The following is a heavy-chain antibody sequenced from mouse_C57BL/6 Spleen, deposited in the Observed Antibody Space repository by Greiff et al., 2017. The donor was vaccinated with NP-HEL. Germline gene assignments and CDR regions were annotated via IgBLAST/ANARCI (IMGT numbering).Heavy chain of an antibody. CDR3: ALNWDEGYYAMDY. Sequence: VKLQQPGTELVKPGASVKLSCKASGYTFTSYWMHWVKQRPGQGLEWIGNINPSNGGTNYNEKFKSKATLTVDKSSSTAYMQLSSLTSEDSAVYYCALNWDEGYYAMDYWGQGTSVTVSS. D-gene: IGHD4-1*01. CDR2: INPSNGGT. V-gene: IGHV1-53*01. J-gene: IGHJ4*01. CDR1: GYTFTSYW.